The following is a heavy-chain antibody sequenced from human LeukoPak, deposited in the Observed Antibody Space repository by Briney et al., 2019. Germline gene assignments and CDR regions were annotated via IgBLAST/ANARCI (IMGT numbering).Heavy chain of an antibody. V-gene: IGHV4-59*12. J-gene: IGHJ4*02. CDR2: ISYTGST. CDR3: ARGSLRYGDYGGSLFDY. CDR1: GGSISSDY. Sequence: SETLSLTCTVSGGSISSDYWSWIRQPAGKGLEWVGYISYTGSTTYTPSLKSRVTISVDTSKNQFSLKLSSVTAADTAVYFCARGSLRYGDYGGSLFDYWGQGTLVTVSS. D-gene: IGHD4-17*01.